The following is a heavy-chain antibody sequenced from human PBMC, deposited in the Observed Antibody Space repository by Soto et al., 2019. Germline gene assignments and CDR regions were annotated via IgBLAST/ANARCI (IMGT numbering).Heavy chain of an antibody. D-gene: IGHD4-17*01. V-gene: IGHV6-1*01. CDR3: ARGGTYGDYAAGYFQH. Sequence: SQTLSLTCAISGDSVSSNSAAWNWIRQSPSRGLEWLGRTYYRSKWYNDYAVSVKSRIPINPDTSKNQFSLQLNSVTPEDTAVYYCARGGTYGDYAAGYFQHWGQGTLVTVSS. CDR1: GDSVSSNSAA. J-gene: IGHJ1*01. CDR2: TYYRSKWYN.